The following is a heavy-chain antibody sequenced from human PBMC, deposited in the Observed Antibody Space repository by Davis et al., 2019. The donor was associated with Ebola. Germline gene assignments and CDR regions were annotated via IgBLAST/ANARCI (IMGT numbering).Heavy chain of an antibody. CDR3: ARDEVYTNYGSRFDF. CDR2: VRSHGSDD. D-gene: IGHD4-11*01. CDR1: GFTFNIFD. V-gene: IGHV3-30*02. J-gene: IGHJ4*02. Sequence: GGSLRLSCAASGFTFNIFDMHWVRQAPGRGLEWVAFVRSHGSDDHYADSVKGRFTISRDNSKNTMYLQMNSLRAEDTAVYSCARDEVYTNYGSRFDFWGQGTLVAVSS.